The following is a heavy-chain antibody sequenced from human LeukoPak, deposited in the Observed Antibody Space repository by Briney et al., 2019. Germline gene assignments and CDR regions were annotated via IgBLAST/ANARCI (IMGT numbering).Heavy chain of an antibody. Sequence: WMTWVRQAPGKXLGWVANIRQDGREKDLVDSVKGRFTISRDDATSSVYLQMSSVRVEDTAIYYCARGHFFYGWGMDVWGPGTTVTVS. D-gene: IGHD3-10*01. V-gene: IGHV3-7*03. J-gene: IGHJ6*02. CDR3: ARGHFFYGWGMDV. CDR2: IRQDGREK. CDR1: W.